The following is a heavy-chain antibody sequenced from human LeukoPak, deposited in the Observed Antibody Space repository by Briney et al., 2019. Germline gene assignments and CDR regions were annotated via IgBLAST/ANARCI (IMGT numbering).Heavy chain of an antibody. CDR3: ASSRYDSSGYYGIIGY. Sequence: GGSLRLSSAASGFTFSSYSMNWVRQAPGKGLEWVSSISRSSNYKYYADSVKGRFTISRDNAKNSLYLQMNSLRAEDTALYYCASSRYDSSGYYGIIGYWGQGTLVTVSS. CDR2: ISRSSNYK. D-gene: IGHD3-22*01. J-gene: IGHJ4*02. CDR1: GFTFSSYS. V-gene: IGHV3-21*01.